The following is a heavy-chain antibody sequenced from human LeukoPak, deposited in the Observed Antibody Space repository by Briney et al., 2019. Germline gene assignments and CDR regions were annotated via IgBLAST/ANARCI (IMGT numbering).Heavy chain of an antibody. J-gene: IGHJ4*02. D-gene: IGHD1-26*01. V-gene: IGHV3-23*01. CDR3: ARMREYSGNSYPNFDY. CDR2: ITGGCGTT. Sequence: GASLRLSCAASGFTFSSCAMSWVRQAPGKGLEWVSTITGGCGTTYYADSVKGRFTISRDTSKNTLFLQMNRLRAEDTAVYYCARMREYSGNSYPNFDYWGQGTLVTVSS. CDR1: GFTFSSCA.